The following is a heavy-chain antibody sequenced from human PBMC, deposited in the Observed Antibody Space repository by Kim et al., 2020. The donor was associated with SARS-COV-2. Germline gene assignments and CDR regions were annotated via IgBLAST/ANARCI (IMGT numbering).Heavy chain of an antibody. Sequence: SETLSLTCTVSGGSISSYYWSWIRQPPGKGLEWIGYIYYSGSTNYNPSLKSRVTISVDTSKNQFSLKLSSVTAADTAVYYCARTQMITFGEIDYWGQGTLVTVSS. D-gene: IGHD3-16*01. V-gene: IGHV4-59*01. CDR1: GGSISSYY. CDR3: ARTQMITFGEIDY. J-gene: IGHJ4*02. CDR2: IYYSGST.